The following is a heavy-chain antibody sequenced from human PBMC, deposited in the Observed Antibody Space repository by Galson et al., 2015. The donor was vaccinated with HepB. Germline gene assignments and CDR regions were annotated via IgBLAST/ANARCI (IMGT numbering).Heavy chain of an antibody. V-gene: IGHV1-69*02. D-gene: IGHD5-12*01. CDR2: IIPILGIA. Sequence: SVKVSCKASGGTFSSYTISWVRQAPGQGLEWMGRIIPILGIANYAQKFQGRVTITADKSTSTAYMELSSLRSEDTAVYYCANTPYSGYDFDVSRFDYWGQGTPVTVSS. J-gene: IGHJ4*02. CDR3: ANTPYSGYDFDVSRFDY. CDR1: GGTFSSYT.